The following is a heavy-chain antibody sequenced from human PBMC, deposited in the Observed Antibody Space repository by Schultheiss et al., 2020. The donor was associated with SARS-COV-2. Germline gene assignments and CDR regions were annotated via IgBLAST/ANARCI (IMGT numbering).Heavy chain of an antibody. CDR2: IYYSGST. V-gene: IGHV4-61*01. D-gene: IGHD3-10*01. CDR1: GGSVSSDSYY. Sequence: SETLSLTCTVSGGSVSSDSYYWSWIRQPPGKGLEWIGYIYYSGSTNYNPSLKSRVTISVDTSKNQFSLKLSSVTAADTAVYYCARLSYGRLPNYYYYGMDVWGQGTTVTVSS. CDR3: ARLSYGRLPNYYYYGMDV. J-gene: IGHJ6*02.